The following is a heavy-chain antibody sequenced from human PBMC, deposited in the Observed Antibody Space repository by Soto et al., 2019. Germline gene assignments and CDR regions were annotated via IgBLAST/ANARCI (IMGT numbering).Heavy chain of an antibody. CDR2: LAYHGRNE. Sequence: LRLSCAASGFTFNSYGMYWIRQAPGNCLEWVAGLAYHGRNEYYAHSVKGRFTTSRDNSNSTLFLQMNSLRPEDTAVYYCAKSYWPSINAVLTSAIDHWGRGTLVTVSS. J-gene: IGHJ4*02. CDR1: GFTFNSYG. V-gene: IGHV3-30*18. D-gene: IGHD2-2*01. CDR3: AKSYWPSINAVLTSAIDH.